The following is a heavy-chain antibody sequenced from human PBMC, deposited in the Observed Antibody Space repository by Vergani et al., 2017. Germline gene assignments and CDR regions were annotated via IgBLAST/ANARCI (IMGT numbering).Heavy chain of an antibody. CDR1: GGSISSGSYY. Sequence: QVQLQESGPGLVKPSQTLSLTCTVSGGSISSGSYYWSWIRQPAGKGLEWIGRIYTTGSTNYNPSLKSRVTMSVDTSKNQFSLKLSSVTAADTAVYYCARDSGVEGLDYWGQGTLVTVSS. J-gene: IGHJ4*02. CDR3: ARDSGVEGLDY. D-gene: IGHD2-8*01. V-gene: IGHV4-61*02. CDR2: IYTTGST.